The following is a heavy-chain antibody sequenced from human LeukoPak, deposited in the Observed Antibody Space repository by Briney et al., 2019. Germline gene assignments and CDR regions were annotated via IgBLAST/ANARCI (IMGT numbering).Heavy chain of an antibody. CDR1: GFTFDDYG. D-gene: IGHD3-3*01. CDR2: INWNGGRT. J-gene: IGHJ5*02. Sequence: GGSLRLSCAASGFTFDDYGMSWVRQAPGKGLEWVSGINWNGGRTGYADSVKGRFTISRDNAKNSLYLQMNSLRAEDTALYYCARVPFYDFWSGFWFDPWGQGTLVTVSS. CDR3: ARVPFYDFWSGFWFDP. V-gene: IGHV3-20*04.